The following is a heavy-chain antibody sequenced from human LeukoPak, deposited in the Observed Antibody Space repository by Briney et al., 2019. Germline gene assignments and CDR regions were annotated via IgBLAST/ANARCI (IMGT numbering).Heavy chain of an antibody. Sequence: ASVKVSCKASGYAFTGFDLNWVRQAPGQGLEWMGLIGPYNGNTNYAQKFQGRVTMTTDTSTNTAYMELTSLTSDDTAVYYCARSVAGQGYWGQGTLVTVSS. CDR2: IGPYNGNT. V-gene: IGHV1-18*01. J-gene: IGHJ4*02. D-gene: IGHD6-19*01. CDR3: ARSVAGQGY. CDR1: GYAFTGFD.